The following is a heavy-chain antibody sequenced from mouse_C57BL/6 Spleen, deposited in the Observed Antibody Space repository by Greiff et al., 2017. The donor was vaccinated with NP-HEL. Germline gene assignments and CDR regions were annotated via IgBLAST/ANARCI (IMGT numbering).Heavy chain of an antibody. CDR2: IHPNSGST. CDR1: GYTFTSYW. D-gene: IGHD2-1*01. Sequence: VQLQQPGAELVKPGASVKLSCKASGYTFTSYWMHWVKQRPGQGLEWIGMIHPNSGSTNYNEKFKSKATLTVDKSSSTAYMQLSSLTSEDSAVYYCARKGGNWGYCDVWGTGTTVTVSS. J-gene: IGHJ1*03. CDR3: ARKGGNWGYCDV. V-gene: IGHV1-64*01.